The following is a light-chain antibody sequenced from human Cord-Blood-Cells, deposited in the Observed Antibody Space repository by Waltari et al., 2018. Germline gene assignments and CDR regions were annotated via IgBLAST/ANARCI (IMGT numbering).Light chain of an antibody. V-gene: IGLV2-8*01. J-gene: IGLJ2*01. CDR3: SSYAGSNVV. CDR2: EVS. Sequence: QSALTQPPSASGSPGQSVTISCPGTSSDVGGYNSVYWYQQHPGKAPKLMIYEVSKRPSGVPDRFSGSKSGNTASLTVSGLQAEDEADYYCSSYAGSNVVFGGGTKLTVL. CDR1: SSDVGGYNS.